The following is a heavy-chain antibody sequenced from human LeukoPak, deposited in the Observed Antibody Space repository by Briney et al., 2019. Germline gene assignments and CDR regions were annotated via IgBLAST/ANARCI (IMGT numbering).Heavy chain of an antibody. D-gene: IGHD3-10*01. CDR2: ISSSSSTI. CDR1: GFTFSSYS. Sequence: GGSLRLSCAASGFTFSSYSMNWVRQAPGKGLEWVSYISSSSSTIYYADSVKGRFTISRDNAKNSLYLQMNSLKTEDTAVYYCTTDVLLWFGETLGYWGQGTLVTVSS. V-gene: IGHV3-48*01. J-gene: IGHJ4*02. CDR3: TTDVLLWFGETLGY.